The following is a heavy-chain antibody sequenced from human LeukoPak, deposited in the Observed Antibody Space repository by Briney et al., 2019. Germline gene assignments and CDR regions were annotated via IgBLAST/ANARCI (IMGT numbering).Heavy chain of an antibody. CDR3: ARIFGYARWDFDL. CDR1: GGSISSSNW. CDR2: IYHSGST. D-gene: IGHD2-2*03. J-gene: IGHJ2*01. Sequence: SGTLSLTCAVSGGSISSSNWWSWVRQPPGKGLEWIGEIYHSGSTNYNPSLNSRVTMSVDTSKNQFSLNLSSVTAADTAVYYCARIFGYARWDFDLWGRGTLVTVSS. V-gene: IGHV4-4*02.